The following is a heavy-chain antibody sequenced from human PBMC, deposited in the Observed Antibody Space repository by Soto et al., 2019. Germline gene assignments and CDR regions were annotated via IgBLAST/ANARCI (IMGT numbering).Heavy chain of an antibody. J-gene: IGHJ3*02. CDR1: GFTVSNHY. V-gene: IGHV3-53*01. Sequence: EVQLVESGGGLIQPGGSLRLSCAASGFTVSNHYMTWVRQAPGKGLQWVSLIYSSGSTYYGDSVKGRFTISRDNSRNILSLQMSSLRAEDTAVYYCARGRCGGGNCYAIDEALEIWGQGTMVTVSS. CDR2: IYSSGST. D-gene: IGHD2-15*01. CDR3: ARGRCGGGNCYAIDEALEI.